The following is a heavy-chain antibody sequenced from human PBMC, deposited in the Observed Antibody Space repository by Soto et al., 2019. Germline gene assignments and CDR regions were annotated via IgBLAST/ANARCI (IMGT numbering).Heavy chain of an antibody. J-gene: IGHJ4*02. Sequence: QVQLVQSGAEVKKPGSSVRVSCKASRDTFTFYSINWVRQAPGLGLEWMGRINPILSMSNYAQRFQGRVTTPAGKSTSPAYMELRSLRSEDTAMYYCASSYGSGYRAFDYWGQGALVTVSS. CDR1: RDTFTFYS. CDR2: INPILSMS. D-gene: IGHD3-10*01. V-gene: IGHV1-69*02. CDR3: ASSYGSGYRAFDY.